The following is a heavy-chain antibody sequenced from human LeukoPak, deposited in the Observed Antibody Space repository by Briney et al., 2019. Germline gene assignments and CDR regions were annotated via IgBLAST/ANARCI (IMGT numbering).Heavy chain of an antibody. V-gene: IGHV3-48*03. J-gene: IGHJ5*02. CDR3: AKIDSSGPFDWLDP. CDR1: GFTFSSYE. CDR2: ISSSGSTI. D-gene: IGHD3-22*01. Sequence: GGSLRLSCAASGFTFSSYEMNWVRQAPGKGLEWVSYISSSGSTIYYADSVKGRFTISRDNAKNSLYLQMNSLRAEDTAVYYCAKIDSSGPFDWLDPWGQGTLVTVSS.